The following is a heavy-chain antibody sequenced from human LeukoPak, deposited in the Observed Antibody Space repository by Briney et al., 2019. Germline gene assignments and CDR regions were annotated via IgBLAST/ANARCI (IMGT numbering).Heavy chain of an antibody. V-gene: IGHV3-48*04. CDR1: GFTFSSYS. CDR3: ARGEGDYGDYFFDY. J-gene: IGHJ4*02. D-gene: IGHD4-17*01. CDR2: ISSSSSTI. Sequence: GGSLRLSCAASGFTFSSYSMNWVRQAPGKGLEWVSYISSSSSTIYYADSVKGRFTISRDNAKNSLYLQMNSLRAEDTAVYYCARGEGDYGDYFFDYWGQGTLVTVSS.